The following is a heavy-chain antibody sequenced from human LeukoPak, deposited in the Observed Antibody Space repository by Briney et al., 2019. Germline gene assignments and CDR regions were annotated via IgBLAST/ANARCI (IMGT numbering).Heavy chain of an antibody. D-gene: IGHD3-9*01. Sequence: GGSLRLSCAASGFTFSSNYMSWVRQAPGKGLEWVSVIYSGGSTYYADSVKGRFTISRDNSKNTLYLQMNSLRAEDTAVYYCARGVAGLRYFDWLSRFDYWGQGTLVTVSS. CDR3: ARGVAGLRYFDWLSRFDY. CDR2: IYSGGST. CDR1: GFTFSSNY. J-gene: IGHJ4*02. V-gene: IGHV3-53*01.